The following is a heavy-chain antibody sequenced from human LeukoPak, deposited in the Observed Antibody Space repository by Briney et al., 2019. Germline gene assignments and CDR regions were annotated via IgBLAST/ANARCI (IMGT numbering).Heavy chain of an antibody. V-gene: IGHV3-11*01. Sequence: PGGSLRLSCAASGFSFSDYFMSWIRQAPGKGLEWVSDITASGATTQYAHSVKGRFTISRDNAKNSLFLQMNSLRAEDTAVYSCTRGRYNYHYWGLGTLVTVSS. CDR2: ITASGATT. CDR1: GFSFSDYF. J-gene: IGHJ4*02. D-gene: IGHD5-24*01. CDR3: TRGRYNYHY.